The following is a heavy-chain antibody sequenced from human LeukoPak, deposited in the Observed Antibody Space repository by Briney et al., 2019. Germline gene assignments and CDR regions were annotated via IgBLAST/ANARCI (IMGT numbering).Heavy chain of an antibody. CDR3: AKAPVTTCSGAYCYPFDY. D-gene: IGHD2-21*01. Sequence: GGSLRLSCAASGFTFSSYAMSWVRQAPGKGLEWVSAISGSGGSTYYAGSVKGRFTISRDNPKNTLYLQMNSLRADDTAVYYCAKAPVTTCSGAYCYPFDYWGQGTLVTVSS. CDR1: GFTFSSYA. V-gene: IGHV3-23*01. J-gene: IGHJ4*02. CDR2: ISGSGGST.